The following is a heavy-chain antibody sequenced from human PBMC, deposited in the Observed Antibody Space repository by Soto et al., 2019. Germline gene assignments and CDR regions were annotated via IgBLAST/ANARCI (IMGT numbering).Heavy chain of an antibody. V-gene: IGHV4-30-2*01. CDR1: VAPFARVGYP. CDR3: ARVPDY. CDR2: IYHSGST. J-gene: IGHJ4*02. Sequence: QLKLKESAPELLKLSQPLSPTSPAPVAPFARVGYPWTWFGQPPGKGLEWIGYIYHSGSTYYNPSLKSRVTISVDRSKNQFSLKLSSVTAADTAVYYCARVPDYWGQGTLVTVSS.